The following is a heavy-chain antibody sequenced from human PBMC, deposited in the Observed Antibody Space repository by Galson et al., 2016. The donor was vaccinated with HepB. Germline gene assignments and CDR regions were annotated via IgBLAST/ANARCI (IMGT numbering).Heavy chain of an antibody. D-gene: IGHD6-19*01. V-gene: IGHV3-7*01. Sequence: SLRLSCAASGFTFSNYWMSWVRQPPGKGLEWVGNIKRDGSEKYYVDSVKGRFTISRDNAKNSLYLQMNSLRAEDTAVHYCARDGSGWLFDSWGQGTLVTVSS. CDR3: ARDGSGWLFDS. CDR2: IKRDGSEK. CDR1: GFTFSNYW. J-gene: IGHJ4*02.